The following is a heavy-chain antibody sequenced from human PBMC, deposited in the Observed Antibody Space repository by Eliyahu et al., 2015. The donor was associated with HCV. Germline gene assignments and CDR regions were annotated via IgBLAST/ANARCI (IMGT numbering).Heavy chain of an antibody. J-gene: IGHJ3*02. D-gene: IGHD2-15*01. CDR1: GGSISSYY. CDR3: AAGFCSGGPCYLGHDAFDI. V-gene: IGHV4-59*01. Sequence: QVQLQESGPGLVKPSETLSLTCTVSGGSISSYYWSWIRQPPGKGLEWIGYFYYSGNTYYNPSLKSRITISIDTSKSQFSLKLSSVTAADTAVYYCAAGFCSGGPCYLGHDAFDIWGQGTMVTVSS. CDR2: FYYSGNT.